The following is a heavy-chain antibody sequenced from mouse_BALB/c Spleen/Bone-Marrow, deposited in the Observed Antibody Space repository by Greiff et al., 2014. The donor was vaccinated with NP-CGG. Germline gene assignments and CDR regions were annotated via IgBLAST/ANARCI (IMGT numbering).Heavy chain of an antibody. J-gene: IGHJ1*01. D-gene: IGHD2-3*01. Sequence: VKLVESGPGLVAPSQSLSITCTVSGFSLTSYGVHWVRQPPGKGLEWLGVIWAGGSTNYNSALMSRLSISKDNSKSQFFLKMNSLQTDDTAMYYCARVYLWYFDVWGAGTTVTVSS. V-gene: IGHV2-9*02. CDR2: IWAGGST. CDR3: ARVYLWYFDV. CDR1: GFSLTSYG.